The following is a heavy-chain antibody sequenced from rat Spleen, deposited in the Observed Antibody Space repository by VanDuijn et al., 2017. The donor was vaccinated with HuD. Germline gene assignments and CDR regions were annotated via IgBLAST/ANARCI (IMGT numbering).Heavy chain of an antibody. V-gene: IGHV5S23*01. CDR3: ARDPYWFTY. CDR1: GFTFSNYD. Sequence: EVQLAESGGGLVQPGRSLKLSCAASGFTFSNYDMAWVRQAPTKGLEWVVYISSGGGGIYYPDSVQGRFTISRHNAKSTLYLQMDSLRSEDTATYYCARDPYWFTYWGQGTLVTVSS. CDR2: ISSGGGGI. J-gene: IGHJ3*01.